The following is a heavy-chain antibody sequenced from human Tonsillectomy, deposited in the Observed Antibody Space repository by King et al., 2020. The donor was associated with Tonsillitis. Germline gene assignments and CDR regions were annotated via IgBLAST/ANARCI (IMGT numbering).Heavy chain of an antibody. CDR1: GFTFSSYA. D-gene: IGHD5-18*01. CDR3: ARDRGYSYGPYYYYGMDV. CDR2: ISYDGSNK. Sequence: VQLVESGGGVVQPGRSLRLSCAASGFTFSSYAMHWVRQAPGKGLEWVAVISYDGSNKYYADSVKGRFTISRDNSKKTLYLQMNSLRAEDTAVYYCARDRGYSYGPYYYYGMDVWGQGTTVTVSS. V-gene: IGHV3-30*04. J-gene: IGHJ6*02.